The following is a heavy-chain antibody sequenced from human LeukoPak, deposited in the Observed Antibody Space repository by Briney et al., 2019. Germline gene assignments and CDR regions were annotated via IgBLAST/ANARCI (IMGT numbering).Heavy chain of an antibody. CDR3: AKASQWLAFDY. V-gene: IGHV3-66*01. CDR1: GFTAGSIH. D-gene: IGHD6-19*01. CDR2: IYNGDNT. J-gene: IGHJ4*02. Sequence: GGSLRLSCAVSGFTAGSIHMAWVRQTPGKGLEWVSVIYNGDNTNYADSVRGRFTISRDNSKNTLYLQMNSLRAEDTAVYYCAKASQWLAFDYWGQGTLVTVSS.